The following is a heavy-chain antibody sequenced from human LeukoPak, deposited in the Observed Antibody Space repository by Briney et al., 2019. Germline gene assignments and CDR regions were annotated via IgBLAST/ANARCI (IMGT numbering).Heavy chain of an antibody. J-gene: IGHJ3*02. D-gene: IGHD3-10*01. Sequence: GGSLRLSCAASGFTFSSYSMNWVRQAPGKGLEWVSSISSSSSYIYYADSVKGRFTISRDNAKNSLYLQMNSLRAEDTAVYYCARLRNSRRVRGVIPVDAFDIWGQGTMVTVSS. CDR2: ISSSSSYI. CDR3: ARLRNSRRVRGVIPVDAFDI. V-gene: IGHV3-21*01. CDR1: GFTFSSYS.